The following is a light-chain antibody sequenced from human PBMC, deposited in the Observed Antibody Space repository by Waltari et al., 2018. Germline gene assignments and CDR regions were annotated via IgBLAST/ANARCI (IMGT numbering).Light chain of an antibody. Sequence: DVVMTQSPLSLPVTLGQPASISCRSSQSLVHSDGNTYLNWFRQRPGQSPRRLFYRVSNRDSGVPDRFSGSGSGTDFTLKISRVEAEDVGVYYCMQGTHWPWTFGQGTKVEIK. CDR3: MQGTHWPWT. V-gene: IGKV2-30*02. CDR2: RVS. J-gene: IGKJ1*01. CDR1: QSLVHSDGNTY.